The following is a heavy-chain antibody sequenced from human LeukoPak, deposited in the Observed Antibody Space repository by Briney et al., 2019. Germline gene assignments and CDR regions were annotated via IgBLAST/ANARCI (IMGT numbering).Heavy chain of an antibody. CDR3: AKDLLGYYGMDV. CDR1: GFTVSSYV. CDR2: ISGSGGST. V-gene: IGHV3-23*01. D-gene: IGHD3-10*01. J-gene: IGHJ6*02. Sequence: GGSLRLSCAASGFTVSSYVMSWVRQTPGKGLEWVSAISGSGGSTYYADSVKGRFTISRDNSKNTLYLQMNSLRVEDTAVYYCAKDLLGYYGMDVWGLGTTVTVSS.